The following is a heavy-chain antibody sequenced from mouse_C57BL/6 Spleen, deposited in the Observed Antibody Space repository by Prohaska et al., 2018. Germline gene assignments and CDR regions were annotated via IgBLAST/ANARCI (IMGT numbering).Heavy chain of an antibody. V-gene: IGHV6-6*01. J-gene: IGHJ3*01. Sequence: EVKLEESGGGLVQPGGSMKLSCAASGFTFSDAWMDWVRQSPEKGLEWVAEIRNKVKNHATYYAESVKGRFTISRDDSKSSVYLQMNSLRAEDTGIYYCTRGSSWFAYWGQGTLVTVSA. D-gene: IGHD1-1*01. CDR3: TRGSSWFAY. CDR2: IRNKVKNHAT. CDR1: GFTFSDAW.